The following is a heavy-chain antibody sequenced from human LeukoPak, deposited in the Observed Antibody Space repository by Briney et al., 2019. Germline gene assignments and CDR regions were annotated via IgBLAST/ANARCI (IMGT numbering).Heavy chain of an antibody. CDR2: ISGSGRST. J-gene: IGHJ4*02. CDR1: GFSFSSDA. D-gene: IGHD1-1*01. CDR3: AKDKEGTLLQPSYYFDS. V-gene: IGHV3-23*01. Sequence: GGSLRLSCAASGFSFSSDAMSWVRQAPGEGLEWVSSISGSGRSTHYADSVEGRFTISRDNSKNRLYLKMASLRAEDTAVYYCAKDKEGTLLQPSYYFDSWGQGTLVTVSS.